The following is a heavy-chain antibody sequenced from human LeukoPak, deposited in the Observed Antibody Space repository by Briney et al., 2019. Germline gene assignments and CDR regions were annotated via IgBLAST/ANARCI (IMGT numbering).Heavy chain of an antibody. J-gene: IGHJ6*03. D-gene: IGHD5-12*01. V-gene: IGHV1-2*02. Sequence: ASVKVSCKASGYTFTGYDMHWVRQAPGQGLEWMGWINPNSGGTNYAQKFQGRVTMTRDTAISTAYMELSRLRSDDTAVYCCARGSRGYSGYMDVWGKGTTVTVSS. CDR1: GYTFTGYD. CDR2: INPNSGGT. CDR3: ARGSRGYSGYMDV.